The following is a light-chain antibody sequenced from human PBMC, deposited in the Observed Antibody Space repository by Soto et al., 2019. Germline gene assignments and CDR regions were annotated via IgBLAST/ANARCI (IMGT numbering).Light chain of an antibody. J-gene: IGLJ1*01. V-gene: IGLV7-46*01. Sequence: QAVVTQEPSLSVSPGGTVTLTCGSSTGDVTSGHYPYWFQQKPVQAPVTLIYHTSDKHSWTPARFSGSLLGGKAALTLSGAQPEEEAEYYCLISYSAGRSYVFGTATKVTVL. CDR1: TGDVTSGHY. CDR2: HTS. CDR3: LISYSAGRSYV.